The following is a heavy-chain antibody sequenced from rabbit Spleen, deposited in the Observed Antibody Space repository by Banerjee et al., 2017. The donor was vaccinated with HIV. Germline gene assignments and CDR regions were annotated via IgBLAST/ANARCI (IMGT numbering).Heavy chain of an antibody. Sequence: QEQLVESGGGLAKPGASLTFPGIAAGVPSRGSSYMCWVRQAPGKGLEWIACIDSGSSGFTYFANWAKGRFTISKTSSTSVTLHMTSLTAADTATYFCARDTSSSFSSYGMDLWGPGTLVTVS. V-gene: IGHV1S45*01. J-gene: IGHJ6*01. CDR2: IDSGSSGFT. D-gene: IGHD1-1*01. CDR1: GVPSRGSSY. CDR3: ARDTSSSFSSYGMDL.